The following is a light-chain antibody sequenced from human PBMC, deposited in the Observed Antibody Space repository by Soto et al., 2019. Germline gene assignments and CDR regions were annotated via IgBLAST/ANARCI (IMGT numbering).Light chain of an antibody. CDR1: SSNVGGYNY. Sequence: QSALTQPPSASGSPGQPVTISCTGTSSNVGGYNYVSWYQQHPGKAPKLMIYEVSKRPSGVPDRFSGSKSGNTASLTVSGLQAEDEADYYCSSYSGSPKRVFGTGTKVTVL. J-gene: IGLJ1*01. CDR3: SSYSGSPKRV. V-gene: IGLV2-8*01. CDR2: EVS.